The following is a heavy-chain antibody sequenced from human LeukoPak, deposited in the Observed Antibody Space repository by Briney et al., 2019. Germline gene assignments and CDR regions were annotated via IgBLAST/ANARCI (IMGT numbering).Heavy chain of an antibody. CDR2: INHSGST. D-gene: IGHD6-13*01. CDR3: AGTAAGLYYFDY. J-gene: IGHJ4*02. CDR1: GGSFSGYY. V-gene: IGHV4-34*01. Sequence: SETLSLTCAVYGGSFSGYYWSWIRQPPGKGLEWIGEINHSGSTNYNPSLKSRVTISADTSKNQFSLKLSSVTAADTAVYYCAGTAAGLYYFDYWGQGTLVTVSS.